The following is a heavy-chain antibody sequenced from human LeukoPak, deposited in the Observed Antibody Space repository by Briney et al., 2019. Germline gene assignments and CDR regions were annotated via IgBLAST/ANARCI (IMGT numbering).Heavy chain of an antibody. V-gene: IGHV4-61*01. J-gene: IGHJ6*03. CDR1: GVSINTCCYY. CDR3: ARDFMVRGDQVNYYYYYMDV. CDR2: KYYSGST. Sequence: SETLSLTCDVSGVSINTCCYYWTWIRQPPGKGLEWIGYKYYSGSTRYNSSLRSRLTISLDTSKNQFSLNLRSVTAADTAVYYCARDFMVRGDQVNYYYYYMDVWGTGATITVSS. D-gene: IGHD3-10*01.